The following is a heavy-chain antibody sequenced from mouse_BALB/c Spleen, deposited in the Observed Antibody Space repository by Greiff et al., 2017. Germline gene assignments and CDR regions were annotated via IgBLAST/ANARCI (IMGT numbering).Heavy chain of an antibody. CDR2: ISSGGST. Sequence: EVKLMESGGGLVKPGGSLKLSCAASGFTFSSYAMSWVRQTPEKRLEWVASISSGGSTYYPDSVKGRFTISRDNARNILYLQMSSLRSEDTAMYYCASEGTAKDYAMDYWGQGTSVTVSS. D-gene: IGHD1-2*01. CDR1: GFTFSSYA. J-gene: IGHJ4*01. V-gene: IGHV5-6-5*01. CDR3: ASEGTAKDYAMDY.